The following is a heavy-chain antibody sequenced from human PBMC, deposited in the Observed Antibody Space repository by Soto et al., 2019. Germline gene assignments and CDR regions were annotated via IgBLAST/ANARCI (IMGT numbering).Heavy chain of an antibody. J-gene: IGHJ4*02. CDR3: ARSPALHIDY. Sequence: ASVEVCWKASGVSFTSCAMRWVRQAPGQRLEWMGWINAGNGNTKYSQKFQGRVTITRDTSASTAYMELSSLRSEDTAVYYRARSPALHIDYWGQGTLVTVSS. V-gene: IGHV1-3*01. CDR1: GVSFTSCA. D-gene: IGHD4-4*01. CDR2: INAGNGNT.